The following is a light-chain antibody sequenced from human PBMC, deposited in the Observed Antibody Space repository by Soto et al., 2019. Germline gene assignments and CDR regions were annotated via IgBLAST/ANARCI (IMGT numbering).Light chain of an antibody. CDR3: CSYAGSSTFVV. CDR2: EDI. V-gene: IGLV2-23*02. J-gene: IGLJ2*01. Sequence: QSALTQPASVSGSLGQSITISCTGTSSDVGSYNLVSWYQHQPGKAPKLMIYEDIKRPSGVSNRFSGSKSGNTASLTISGLQAEDDADYYCCSYAGSSTFVVFGGGTKVTVL. CDR1: SSDVGSYNL.